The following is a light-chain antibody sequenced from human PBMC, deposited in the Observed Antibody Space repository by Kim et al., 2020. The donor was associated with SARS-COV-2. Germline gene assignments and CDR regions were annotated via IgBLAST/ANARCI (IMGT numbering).Light chain of an antibody. CDR3: QQYGSSPRT. V-gene: IGKV3-20*01. J-gene: IGKJ1*01. CDR1: QSISSSY. Sequence: PPGERATLSCRASQSISSSYLAWYQQKPGQAPRLLIYGASSGATGIPDRFSGSGSGTDFTLTISRLEPEDFAVYYCQQYGSSPRTFGQGTKVDIK. CDR2: GAS.